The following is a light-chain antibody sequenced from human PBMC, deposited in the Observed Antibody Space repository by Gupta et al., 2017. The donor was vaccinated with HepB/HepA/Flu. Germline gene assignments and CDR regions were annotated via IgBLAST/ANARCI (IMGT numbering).Light chain of an antibody. CDR2: KAS. V-gene: IGKV1-5*03. CDR3: QHENSSSRT. Sequence: DIQMTQSPSTLSASVGDRVTITCRASQSISSWLAWYQQKPGKAPKLLIYKASSLESGVPSRFSGSGSGTEFTLTISSLQPDDFATYYCQHENSSSRTFGQGTKVEIK. CDR1: QSISSW. J-gene: IGKJ1*01.